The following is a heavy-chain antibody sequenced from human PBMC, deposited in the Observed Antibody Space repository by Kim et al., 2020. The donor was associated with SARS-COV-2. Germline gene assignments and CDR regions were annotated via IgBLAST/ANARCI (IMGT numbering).Heavy chain of an antibody. CDR3: ARGGPFPFLQTRFDY. Sequence: QKFQGRVTMTRDTSISTAYMELSRLRSDDTAVYYCARGGPFPFLQTRFDYWGQGTLVTISS. J-gene: IGHJ4*02. V-gene: IGHV1-2*02. D-gene: IGHD3-16*01.